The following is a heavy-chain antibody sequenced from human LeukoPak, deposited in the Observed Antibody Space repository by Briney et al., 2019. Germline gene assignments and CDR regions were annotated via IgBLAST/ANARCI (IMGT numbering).Heavy chain of an antibody. CDR2: ISSSGSTI. D-gene: IGHD1-7*01. V-gene: IGHV3-48*03. CDR1: GFTFSSYE. CDR3: ATGNYNRPFDY. Sequence: GGSLRLSCAASGFTFSSYEMNWVRQAPGKGLEWVSYISSSGSTIYYADSVKGRFTISRDNAKNSLYLQLNSLRAEDTAVYYCATGNYNRPFDYWGQGTLVTVSS. J-gene: IGHJ4*02.